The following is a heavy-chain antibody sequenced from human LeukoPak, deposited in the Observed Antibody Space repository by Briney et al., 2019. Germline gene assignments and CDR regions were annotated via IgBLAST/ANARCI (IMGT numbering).Heavy chain of an antibody. V-gene: IGHV4-61*02. CDR2: IYTSGST. J-gene: IGHJ3*02. CDR3: ARDLSSGDAFDI. D-gene: IGHD3-22*01. CDR1: GGSISSGSYY. Sequence: SETLSLTCTVSGGSISSGSYYWSWIRQPAGKGLEWIGRIYTSGSTNYNPSLKSRVTISVDTSKNQFSLKLSSVTAADTAVYYCARDLSSGDAFDIWGQGTMVTVSS.